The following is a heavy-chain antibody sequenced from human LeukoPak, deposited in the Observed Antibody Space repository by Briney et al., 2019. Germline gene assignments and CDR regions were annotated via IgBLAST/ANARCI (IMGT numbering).Heavy chain of an antibody. J-gene: IGHJ4*02. CDR1: GGSISSSSYY. CDR3: ARDSSSGYYFGFDY. Sequence: PSETLSLTCTVSGGSISSSSYYWGWIRQPPGKGLEWIGSIYYSGSTYYNPSLKSRVTISVDTSKNQFSLKLSSVTAADTAVYYCARDSSSGYYFGFDYRGQGTLVTVSS. CDR2: IYYSGST. D-gene: IGHD3-22*01. V-gene: IGHV4-39*07.